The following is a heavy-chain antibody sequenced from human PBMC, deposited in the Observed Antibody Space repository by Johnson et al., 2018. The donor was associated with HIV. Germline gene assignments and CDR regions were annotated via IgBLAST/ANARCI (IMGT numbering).Heavy chain of an antibody. CDR1: GFTVRTNY. CDR2: IKEDGSEK. CDR3: ARDAYYGSGSYSQRNTFDV. V-gene: IGHV3-7*05. D-gene: IGHD3-10*01. Sequence: VQLVESGGGLVQPGGSLRLACATSGFTVRTNYMNWVRQAPGKGLEWVANIKEDGSEKNYVDSVKGRFPISRDTAQNSVYLQMNSLRAEDTALYYCARDAYYGSGSYSQRNTFDVWGQGTMVAVSS. J-gene: IGHJ3*01.